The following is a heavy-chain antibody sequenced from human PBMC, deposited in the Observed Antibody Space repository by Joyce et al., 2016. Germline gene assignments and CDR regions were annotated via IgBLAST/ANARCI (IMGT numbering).Heavy chain of an antibody. J-gene: IGHJ5*02. D-gene: IGHD4/OR15-4a*01. CDR1: VDSFTNYW. CDR2: IYPGDSDT. V-gene: IGHV5-51*01. CDR3: ARRVDYPNSVDP. Sequence: EVQLVQSGAELKKPGESLKISCKGFVDSFTNYWLGWVRQRPVKGLEWMGIIYPGDSDTRYSPSCQGQVTISADKSISTAYRQWNSLKASDTAMYYWARRVDYPNSVDPWGQGTLVTVSS.